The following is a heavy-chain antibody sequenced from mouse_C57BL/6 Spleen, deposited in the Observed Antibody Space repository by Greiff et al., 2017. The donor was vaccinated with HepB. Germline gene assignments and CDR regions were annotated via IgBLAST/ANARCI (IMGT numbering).Heavy chain of an antibody. V-gene: IGHV1-59*01. Sequence: QVQLQQPGAELVRPGTSVKLSCKASGYTFTSYWMHWVKQRPGQGLGWIGVIDPSDSYTNYNQKFKGKATLTVDTSSSTACMQLSSLTSEDSAVYYCARDYGPDYWGQGTTLTVSS. CDR1: GYTFTSYW. D-gene: IGHD1-2*01. CDR3: ARDYGPDY. CDR2: IDPSDSYT. J-gene: IGHJ2*01.